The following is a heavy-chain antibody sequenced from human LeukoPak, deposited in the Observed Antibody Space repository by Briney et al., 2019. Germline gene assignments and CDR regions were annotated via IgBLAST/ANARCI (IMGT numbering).Heavy chain of an antibody. D-gene: IGHD1-26*01. V-gene: IGHV4-39*02. J-gene: IGHJ4*02. CDR1: GGSVSSSSYY. Sequence: SETLSLTCTVSGGSVSSSSYYWGWIHQPPGKGLEWIGSIYYSGSTYYNPSLKSRVTISVDTSKNHFSLKLSSVTAADTAVYYCARMGQGVRAYFDYWGQGTLVTVSS. CDR3: ARMGQGVRAYFDY. CDR2: IYYSGST.